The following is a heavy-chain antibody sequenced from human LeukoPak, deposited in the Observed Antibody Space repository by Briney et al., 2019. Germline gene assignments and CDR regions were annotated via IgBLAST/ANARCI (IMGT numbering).Heavy chain of an antibody. CDR1: GFTFSSYA. D-gene: IGHD3-22*01. CDR3: AKGQGDSSGYYYFAPFDY. J-gene: IGHJ4*02. CDR2: ISGSGGST. Sequence: GGSLRLSCAASGFTFSSYAMSWVRQAPGKGLEWVSAISGSGGSTYYADSVKGRFTISRDNSKNTLYLQMNSLRAEDTAVYYCAKGQGDSSGYYYFAPFDYWGQGTLVTVSS. V-gene: IGHV3-23*01.